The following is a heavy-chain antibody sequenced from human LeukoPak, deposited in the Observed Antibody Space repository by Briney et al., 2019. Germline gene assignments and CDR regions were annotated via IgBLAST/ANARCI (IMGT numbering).Heavy chain of an antibody. V-gene: IGHV4-59*08. CDR2: IYYSGST. J-gene: IGHJ3*02. CDR3: ARHTRPGYSGYGNAFDI. Sequence: KPSETLSLTCTVSGGSISSYYWSWIRQPPGKGLEWIGYIYYSGSTNYNPSLKSRVTISVDTSKNQFSLKLNSVTAADTAVYYCARHTRPGYSGYGNAFDIWGRGTMVTVSS. CDR1: GGSISSYY. D-gene: IGHD5-12*01.